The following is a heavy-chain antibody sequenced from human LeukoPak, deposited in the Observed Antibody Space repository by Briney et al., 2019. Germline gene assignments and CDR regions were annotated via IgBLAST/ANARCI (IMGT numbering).Heavy chain of an antibody. Sequence: ASVKVSCKASRFTFSSPTVQWVRQARGKGLEWMGGFDPEDGETIYAQKFQGRVTMTEDTSTDTAYMELSSLRSEDAAVYYCATVLIDYYDTTVVYFDYWGQGTLVTVSS. CDR2: FDPEDGET. J-gene: IGHJ4*02. CDR3: ATVLIDYYDTTVVYFDY. V-gene: IGHV1-24*01. D-gene: IGHD3-22*01. CDR1: RFTFSSPT.